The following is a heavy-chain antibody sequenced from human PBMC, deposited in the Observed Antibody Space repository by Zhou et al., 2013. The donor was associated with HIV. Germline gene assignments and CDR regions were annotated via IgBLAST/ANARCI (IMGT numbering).Heavy chain of an antibody. CDR2: IVPVFGTT. CDR1: GDTFSRYA. J-gene: IGHJ4*02. CDR3: ARGDRPVFGVVIPNYFTF. Sequence: QVQLVQSGAEVKKPGSSVKVSCKASGDTFSRYAISWVRQAPGQGLEWMGRIVPVFGTTTYAPKFQGRVTISADESTRSVYMEVSGLKFEDTAVYYCARGDRPVFGVVIPNYFTFWGQGALVTVSS. V-gene: IGHV1-69*12. D-gene: IGHD3-3*01.